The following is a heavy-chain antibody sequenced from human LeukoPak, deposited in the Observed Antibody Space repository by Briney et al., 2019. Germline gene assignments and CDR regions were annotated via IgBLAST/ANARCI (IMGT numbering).Heavy chain of an antibody. CDR2: ISSSSSYI. D-gene: IGHD4-17*01. CDR1: GFTFSSYA. Sequence: GSLRLSCAASGFTFSSYAMSWVRQAPGKGLEWVSSISSSSSYIYYADSVKGRFTISRDNAKNSLYLQMNSLRAEDTAVYYCARDPPTTVTLMFDPWGQGTLVTVSS. V-gene: IGHV3-21*01. J-gene: IGHJ5*02. CDR3: ARDPPTTVTLMFDP.